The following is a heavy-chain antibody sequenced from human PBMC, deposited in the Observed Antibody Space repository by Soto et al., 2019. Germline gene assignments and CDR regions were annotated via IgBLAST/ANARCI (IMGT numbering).Heavy chain of an antibody. CDR1: GASIISTTKY. D-gene: IGHD4-17*01. Sequence: QLQLQESGPGLVKPSETLSLTCTVSGASIISTTKYWGWIRQPPGRGLGWIGTISSIGSTYYNPSLEGRVTISVDTSKNQFSLKVTSVTAADTGLYYCARQDHGDYEFFFDYWGQGTLVTVSS. CDR3: ARQDHGDYEFFFDY. V-gene: IGHV4-39*01. CDR2: ISSIGST. J-gene: IGHJ4*02.